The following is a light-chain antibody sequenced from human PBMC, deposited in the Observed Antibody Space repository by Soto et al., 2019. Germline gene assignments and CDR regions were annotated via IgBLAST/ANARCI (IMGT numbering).Light chain of an antibody. CDR3: ASWDDSLKGVL. Sequence: QSVLTQPPSASGTPGQRVSISCSGGRSNIGSNLVSWYQQLPGTAPKLLLYFNDQRPSGVPDRFSGSKSGTSASLAVSEHQSEDEADYFCASWDDSLKGVLFGGGTKLTVL. CDR2: FND. V-gene: IGLV1-44*01. CDR1: RSNIGSNL. J-gene: IGLJ3*02.